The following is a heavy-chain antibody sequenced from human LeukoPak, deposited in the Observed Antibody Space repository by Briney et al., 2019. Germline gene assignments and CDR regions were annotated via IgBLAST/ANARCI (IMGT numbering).Heavy chain of an antibody. CDR3: ARDLPPFYYMDV. CDR1: GGSFSGYY. J-gene: IGHJ6*03. V-gene: IGHV4-4*07. CDR2: IYTSGST. Sequence: SETLSLTCAVYGGSFSGYYWSWIRQPAGKGLEWIGRIYTSGSTNYNPSLKSRVTISVDTSKKQFSLKMSSVTAADTAVYFCARDLPPFYYMDVWGKGTTVTVSS.